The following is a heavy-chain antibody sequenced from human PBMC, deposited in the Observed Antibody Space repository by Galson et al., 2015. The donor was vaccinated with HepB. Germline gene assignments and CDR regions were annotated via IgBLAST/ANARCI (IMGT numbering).Heavy chain of an antibody. CDR1: GGSFSGYY. V-gene: IGHV4-34*01. CDR3: AKGLRGKLAARHRYYYMDV. J-gene: IGHJ6*03. CDR2: INHSGST. Sequence: QVQLPESGPGLVKPSETLSLTCADYGGSFSGYYWSWIRKPPGKGLEWIGEINHSGSTNYHPSLKSRVTISVDTSKNQFSLKLSSVTAADTAVYYCAKGLRGKLAARHRYYYMDVWGKGTTVTVSS. D-gene: IGHD6-6*01.